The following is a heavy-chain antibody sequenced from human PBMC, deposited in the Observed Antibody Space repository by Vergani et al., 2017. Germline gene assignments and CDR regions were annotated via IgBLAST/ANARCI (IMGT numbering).Heavy chain of an antibody. J-gene: IGHJ1*01. Sequence: QVHLVESGGGVVQPGRSLTLSCVVSGFTSSYYGMNWVRQAPGKGLEWVAVISYDGTQKYYADSVKGRFTISRDNSKSTLYLQMNSLRTEDTAVYYCATKSXGTPGCQIGYFREWGQGTLVTVSS. CDR1: GFTSSYYG. V-gene: IGHV3-30*03. D-gene: IGHD1-1*01. CDR3: ATKSXGTPGCQIGYFRE. CDR2: ISYDGTQK.